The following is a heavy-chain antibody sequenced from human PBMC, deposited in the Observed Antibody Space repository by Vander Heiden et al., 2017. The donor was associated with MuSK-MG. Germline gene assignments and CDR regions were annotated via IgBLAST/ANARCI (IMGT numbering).Heavy chain of an antibody. J-gene: IGHJ5*02. Sequence: QVQLVQSGAEVKTPGASVKVSCKASGYTFTGYYMHWVRQAPGQGLEWMGWINPNSGGTNYAQKFQGWVTMTRDTSISTAYMELSRLRSDDTAVYYCARDVGDCSGGSCFNWFDPWGQGTLVTVSS. CDR3: ARDVGDCSGGSCFNWFDP. CDR1: GYTFTGYY. V-gene: IGHV1-2*04. CDR2: INPNSGGT. D-gene: IGHD2-15*01.